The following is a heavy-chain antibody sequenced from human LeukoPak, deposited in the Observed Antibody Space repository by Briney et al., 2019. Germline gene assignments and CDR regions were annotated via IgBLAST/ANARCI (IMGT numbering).Heavy chain of an antibody. CDR3: ARVRELTPYYYYMDV. Sequence: GGSLRLSCVASGFTFSSHAMHWVRQAPGKGLEWVAVISYDGSDKYYADSVKGRFTISRDNSKNSLYLQMNSLRAEDTAVYYCARVRELTPYYYYMDVWGKGTTVTVSS. D-gene: IGHD1-1*01. CDR1: GFTFSSHA. V-gene: IGHV3-30*04. CDR2: ISYDGSDK. J-gene: IGHJ6*03.